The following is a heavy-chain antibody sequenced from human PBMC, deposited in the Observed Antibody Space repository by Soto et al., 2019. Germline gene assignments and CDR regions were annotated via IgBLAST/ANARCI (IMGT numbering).Heavy chain of an antibody. CDR3: ARHKGGYYSGVDV. J-gene: IGHJ6*02. CDR1: GGSISSNSYY. D-gene: IGHD3-16*01. V-gene: IGHV4-39*01. CDR2: IYYSGTT. Sequence: QLQLQESGPGLVKPSETLSLTCTVSGGSISSNSYYWAWIRQPPGKGLEWIGNIYYSGTTYYNPSLKSRVTLSVEPSKNQFSLKLSSVNAADTAGYYCARHKGGYYSGVDVWGQGTTVTVSS.